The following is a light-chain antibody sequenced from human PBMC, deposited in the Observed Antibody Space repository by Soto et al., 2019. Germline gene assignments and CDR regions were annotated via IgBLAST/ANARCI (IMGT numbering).Light chain of an antibody. CDR2: GAS. CDR3: QQYGGSPLT. J-gene: IGKJ4*01. CDR1: QSASSSY. Sequence: EIVLTQSPGTLSLSPGERATLSCRASQSASSSYLAWYQQKPGQAPRLLIYGASSRDTGIPDRFSGSRSGTDFTLTISRLEPEDFAVYYCQQYGGSPLTFGGGTKVEIK. V-gene: IGKV3-20*01.